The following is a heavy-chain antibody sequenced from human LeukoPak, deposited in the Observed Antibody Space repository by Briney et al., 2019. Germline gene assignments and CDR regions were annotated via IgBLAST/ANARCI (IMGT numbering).Heavy chain of an antibody. CDR1: GYSFTGYW. D-gene: IGHD2-8*01. Sequence: GESLKISCKCSGYSFTGYWIAWVRQMPGKGLEWMGIIYPGDSDTRYSPSFQGQVTISADKSINTAYLQWSSLKASDTAMYYCARHRACTNGICYKIDYRGQGTLVTVSS. CDR2: IYPGDSDT. V-gene: IGHV5-51*01. J-gene: IGHJ4*02. CDR3: ARHRACTNGICYKIDY.